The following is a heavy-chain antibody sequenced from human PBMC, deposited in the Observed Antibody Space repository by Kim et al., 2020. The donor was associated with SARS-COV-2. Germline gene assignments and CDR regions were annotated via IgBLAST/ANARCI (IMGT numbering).Heavy chain of an antibody. D-gene: IGHD4-17*01. Sequence: GGSLRLSCAASGFTFSSYSMNWVRQAPGKGLEWVSSISSSSSYIYYADSVKGRFTISRDNAKNSLYLQMNSLRAEDTAVYYCARVATVTTRYYYYGMDVWGQGTTVTVSS. V-gene: IGHV3-21*01. CDR3: ARVATVTTRYYYYGMDV. J-gene: IGHJ6*02. CDR1: GFTFSSYS. CDR2: ISSSSSYI.